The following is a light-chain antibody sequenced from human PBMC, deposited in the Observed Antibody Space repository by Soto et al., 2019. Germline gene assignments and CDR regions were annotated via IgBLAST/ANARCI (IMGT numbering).Light chain of an antibody. V-gene: IGKV3-20*01. Sequence: EIMLTQSPGTLSLSPGERATLSCRASQSVSSSYLAWYQQKPGQAPRLLIYGASSRATGIPDRFSGSGSGTDFTLTISRLEPEDFAVYFCQQYGNSPPNTFGQGTKVDIK. CDR3: QQYGNSPPNT. CDR2: GAS. J-gene: IGKJ2*01. CDR1: QSVSSSY.